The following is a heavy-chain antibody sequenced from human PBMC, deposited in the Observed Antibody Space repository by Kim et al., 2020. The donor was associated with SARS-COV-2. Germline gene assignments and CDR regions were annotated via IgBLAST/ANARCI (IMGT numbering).Heavy chain of an antibody. CDR2: ISSSSSTI. Sequence: GGSLRLSCAASGFTFSSYSMNWVRQAPGKGLEWVSYISSSSSTIYYADSVKGRFTISRDNAKNSLYLQMNSLRAEDTAVYYCASIGARIRGVILEEVDYWGQGTLVTVSS. V-gene: IGHV3-48*04. J-gene: IGHJ4*02. CDR1: GFTFSSYS. D-gene: IGHD3-10*01. CDR3: ASIGARIRGVILEEVDY.